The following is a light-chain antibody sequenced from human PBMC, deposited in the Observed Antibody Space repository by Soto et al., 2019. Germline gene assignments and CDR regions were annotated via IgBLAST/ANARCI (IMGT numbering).Light chain of an antibody. Sequence: QSALAQPSSVSGSPGQSITISCTGTSTDVGGYNYVSWYQDHPGKGPKLIIYEVSNRPSGVSDRFSGSKSGNKASLIISNLEAEDESDYYCGSYTTTDTPFVFGTGTKVTVL. J-gene: IGLJ1*01. V-gene: IGLV2-14*01. CDR1: STDVGGYNY. CDR2: EVS. CDR3: GSYTTTDTPFV.